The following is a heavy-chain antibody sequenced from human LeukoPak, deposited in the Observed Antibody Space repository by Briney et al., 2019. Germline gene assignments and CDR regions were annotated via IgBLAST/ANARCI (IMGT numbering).Heavy chain of an antibody. Sequence: GGSLRLSCAASGFTFSSYGMNWVRQAPGKGLEWVASIWYDGSNKYYADSVKGRFTISRESYKNTLSLQMKSLTAEDTAVYYCPKDTLVNCGGDCYSEGVSDWGQGTLVTVSS. CDR2: IWYDGSNK. V-gene: IGHV3-30*02. D-gene: IGHD2-21*02. CDR1: GFTFSSYG. J-gene: IGHJ4*02. CDR3: PKDTLVNCGGDCYSEGVSD.